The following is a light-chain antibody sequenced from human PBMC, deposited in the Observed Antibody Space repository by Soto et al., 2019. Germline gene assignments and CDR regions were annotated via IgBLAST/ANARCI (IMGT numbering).Light chain of an antibody. CDR1: QSISSW. CDR2: DAS. CDR3: QQYNSYRGT. V-gene: IGKV1-5*01. J-gene: IGKJ1*01. Sequence: DIQMTQSPSTLSASVGDRVTITCRASQSISSWLAWYQQKPGKAPKLLIYDASSLESGVPSRFSGSGSGTEFTLTIISLQPDDFATYYCQQYNSYRGTFGQGTKVEIK.